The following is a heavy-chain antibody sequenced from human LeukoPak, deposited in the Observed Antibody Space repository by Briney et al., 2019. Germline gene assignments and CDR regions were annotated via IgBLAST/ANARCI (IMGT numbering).Heavy chain of an antibody. V-gene: IGHV5-51*01. CDR3: ARVDGSGTYYYTFDY. Sequence: PGEPLKISCKTSGYTFTSYWISCVRQMPGKGLEWMGIIYPGDSDTGYSPSFQGQVTISADKSLSTAHLQWSSLTATDTAMYYCARVDGSGTYYYTFDYWGQGTLVTVSS. CDR2: IYPGDSDT. CDR1: GYTFTSYW. J-gene: IGHJ4*02. D-gene: IGHD3-10*01.